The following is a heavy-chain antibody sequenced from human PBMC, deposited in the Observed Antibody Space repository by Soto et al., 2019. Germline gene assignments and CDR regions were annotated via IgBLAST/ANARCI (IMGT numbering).Heavy chain of an antibody. V-gene: IGHV3-7*03. D-gene: IGHD3-3*01. CDR2: MKKDGSEK. Sequence: VGSLRLSCAASGFTFGDYWMSWVRQAPGKGLEWVAHMKKDGSEKYYVDSVKGRFTVSRDNTKNSLYLQMNSLRAEDTAVYYCAKLGSGYYTGLYFEYWGQGTLVTVSS. CDR1: GFTFGDYW. J-gene: IGHJ4*02. CDR3: AKLGSGYYTGLYFEY.